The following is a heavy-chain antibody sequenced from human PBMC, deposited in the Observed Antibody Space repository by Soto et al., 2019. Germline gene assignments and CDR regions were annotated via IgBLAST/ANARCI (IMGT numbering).Heavy chain of an antibody. Sequence: SETLSLTCAVYGGSFSGYYWSWIRQPPGKGLEWIGEINHSGSTNYNPSLKSRVTISVDTSKNQFSLKLSSVTAADTAVYYCARGRGTKRYFSPYYFDYWGQGTLVTVS. CDR1: GGSFSGYY. D-gene: IGHD3-9*01. J-gene: IGHJ4*02. CDR3: ARGRGTKRYFSPYYFDY. V-gene: IGHV4-34*01. CDR2: INHSGST.